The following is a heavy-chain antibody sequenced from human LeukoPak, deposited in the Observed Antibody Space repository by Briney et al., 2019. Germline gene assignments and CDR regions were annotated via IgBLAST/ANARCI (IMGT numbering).Heavy chain of an antibody. J-gene: IGHJ4*02. Sequence: YPSETLSLTCTVSGGSISSYYWSWIRQPPGKGLEWFGYIYYSGSTYYNPSLKSRVTISVDTSKNQFSLKLSSVTAADTAVYYCARSLYDSSGYCPLDYWGQGTLVTVSS. CDR2: IYYSGST. D-gene: IGHD3-22*01. CDR3: ARSLYDSSGYCPLDY. V-gene: IGHV4-30-4*01. CDR1: GGSISSYY.